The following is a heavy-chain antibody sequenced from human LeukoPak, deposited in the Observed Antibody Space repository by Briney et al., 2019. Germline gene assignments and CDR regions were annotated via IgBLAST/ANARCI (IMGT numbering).Heavy chain of an antibody. V-gene: IGHV3-7*01. CDR1: GFTFSSYW. J-gene: IGHJ4*02. D-gene: IGHD1-26*01. CDR2: IKQDGSEK. CDR3: ARDREPRDSELDY. Sequence: PGGSLRLSCAASGFTFSSYWMSWVRQAPGKGLEWVANIKQDGSEKYYVDSVKGRFTISRDNAKNSLYLQMNSLRAEDTAVYYCARDREPRDSELDYWGQGTLVTVSS.